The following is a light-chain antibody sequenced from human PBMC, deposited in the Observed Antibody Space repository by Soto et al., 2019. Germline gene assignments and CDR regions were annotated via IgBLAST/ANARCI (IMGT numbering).Light chain of an antibody. CDR3: CSYAGIYTWV. CDR1: SSDDGSYNL. Sequence: QSALTQPASVSGSPGQSITISCTGTSSDDGSYNLVSWYQQHPGKAPKVRIYEVSKRPSGVSSRFSGSKSGNTASLTISGLQDEDEADYYCCSYAGIYTWVFGGGTKLTVL. J-gene: IGLJ3*02. V-gene: IGLV2-23*02. CDR2: EVS.